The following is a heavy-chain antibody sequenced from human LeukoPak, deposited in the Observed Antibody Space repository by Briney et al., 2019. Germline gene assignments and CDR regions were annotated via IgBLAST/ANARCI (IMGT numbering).Heavy chain of an antibody. D-gene: IGHD6-19*01. CDR3: ARDIGYSSGWSQGFDY. CDR2: ISAYNGNT. J-gene: IGHJ4*02. V-gene: IGHV1-18*01. CDR1: GYTFTSYG. Sequence: ASVKVSCKASGYTFTSYGISWVRQAPGQGLEWMGWISAYNGNTNYAQKLQGRVTMTTDTSTSTAYMELRSLRSDDTAVYYCARDIGYSSGWSQGFDYWAREPWSPSPQ.